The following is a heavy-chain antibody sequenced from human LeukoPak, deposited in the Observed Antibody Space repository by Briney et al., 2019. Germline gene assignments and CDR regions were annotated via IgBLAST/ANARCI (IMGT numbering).Heavy chain of an antibody. D-gene: IGHD6-19*01. Sequence: PSQTLSLTCAVSGGSISSGGYSWSWIRQPPGKGLEWIGYIYYSGSTNYNPSLKSRVTISVDTSKNQSSLKLSSVTAADTAVYYCARASASSGWRIDYWGQGTLVTVSS. CDR1: GGSISSGGYS. CDR2: IYYSGST. J-gene: IGHJ4*02. V-gene: IGHV4-61*08. CDR3: ARASASSGWRIDY.